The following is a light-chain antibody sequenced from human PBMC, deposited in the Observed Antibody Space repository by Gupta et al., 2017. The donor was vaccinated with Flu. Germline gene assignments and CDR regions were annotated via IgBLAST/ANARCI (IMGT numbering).Light chain of an antibody. J-gene: IGLJ2*01. CDR3: SSYLSNYIVI. CDR2: DVT. V-gene: IGLV2-11*01. Sequence: QSALTQPRSVSGSPGQSLTISCAGTSSDVGGFNYVSWYQQHPGKAPTLMMYDVTTRPSGVPDRFSGSKSGTTASLTISGLQADDDAYYYCSSYLSNYIVIFGGGTKLTVL. CDR1: SSDVGGFNY.